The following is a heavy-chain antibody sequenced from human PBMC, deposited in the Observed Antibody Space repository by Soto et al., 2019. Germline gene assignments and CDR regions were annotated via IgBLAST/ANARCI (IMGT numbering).Heavy chain of an antibody. CDR3: VHTGYGYDPFGY. V-gene: IGHV4-38-2*02. Sequence: PSETLSLTCNVSGYSISSGSYWGWIRQPPGKGPEWIASIYHGGTTFYNPSLKSRVGISVDTSKNQVSLILRSVSAADTAVYFCVHTGYGYDPFGYWGRGTLVTV. D-gene: IGHD5-18*01. CDR1: GYSISSGSY. CDR2: IYHGGTT. J-gene: IGHJ4*02.